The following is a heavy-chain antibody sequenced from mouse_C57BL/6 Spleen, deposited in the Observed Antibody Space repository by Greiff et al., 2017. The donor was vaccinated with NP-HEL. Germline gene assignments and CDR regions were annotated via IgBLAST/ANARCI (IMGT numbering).Heavy chain of an antibody. V-gene: IGHV14-3*01. CDR1: GFNIKNTY. D-gene: IGHD1-1*01. Sequence: VQLKQSVAELVRPGASVKLSCTASGFNIKNTYMHWVKQRPEQGLEWIGRIDPANGNTKYAPKFQGKATITADTSSNTAYLQLSSLTSEDTAIYYCAITTVVDPWYFDVWGTGTTVTVSS. J-gene: IGHJ1*03. CDR2: IDPANGNT. CDR3: AITTVVDPWYFDV.